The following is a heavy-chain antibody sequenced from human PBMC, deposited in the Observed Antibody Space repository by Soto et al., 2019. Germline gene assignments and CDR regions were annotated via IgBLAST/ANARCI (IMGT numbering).Heavy chain of an antibody. CDR1: GFSFSSYA. Sequence: QVQLVESGGGVVQPGRSLRLSCAASGFSFSSYAMHWVRQAPGKGLEWVAVVSSGGNNKYYADSVKGRFTISRDNSKNTLYLQMNSLRPEDTAVYYCAKDPQLEGYWGQGTMVTVSS. CDR3: AKDPQLEGY. J-gene: IGHJ4*02. V-gene: IGHV3-30-3*01. CDR2: VSSGGNNK. D-gene: IGHD6-6*01.